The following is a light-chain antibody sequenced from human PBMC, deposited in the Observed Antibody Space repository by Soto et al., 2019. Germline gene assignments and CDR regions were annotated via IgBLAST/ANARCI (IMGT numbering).Light chain of an antibody. V-gene: IGKV1-39*01. Sequence: IQMTQSTSSVSASVGDRVTITCRASQSISSYLNWYQQKPGKAPKLLIYAASSLQSGVPARFIGSGSGTDFTLTISSLQPDDCATYDCQQSYSTPLTFGGRTKVEIK. CDR3: QQSYSTPLT. CDR2: AAS. CDR1: QSISSY. J-gene: IGKJ4*01.